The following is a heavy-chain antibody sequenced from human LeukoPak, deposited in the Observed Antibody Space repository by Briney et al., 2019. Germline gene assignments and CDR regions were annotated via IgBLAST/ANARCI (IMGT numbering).Heavy chain of an antibody. V-gene: IGHV4-34*01. CDR3: ARAYSSSWYWMGYIDY. CDR2: INHSGST. CDR1: GGSFSGYY. Sequence: SETLSLTCAVYGGSFSGYYWSWLRQPPGKGLEWIGEINHSGSTNYNPSLKSRVTISVDTSKNQFSLKLSSVTAADTAVYYCARAYSSSWYWMGYIDYWGQGTLVTVSS. D-gene: IGHD6-13*01. J-gene: IGHJ4*02.